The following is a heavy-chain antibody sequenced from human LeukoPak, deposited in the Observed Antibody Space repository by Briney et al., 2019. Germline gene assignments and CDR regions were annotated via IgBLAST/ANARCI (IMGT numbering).Heavy chain of an antibody. Sequence: PGGSLRLSCAASGFTFDDFAMHWVRQVPGKGLEWVSGISWNSDIIDYADSVKGRFTISRDNAKNSLYLQMNSLRAEDMALYYCAEDSDPYGFGPPGGFFQHWGQGTLVTVSS. CDR2: ISWNSDII. CDR1: GFTFDDFA. D-gene: IGHD3-10*01. J-gene: IGHJ1*01. CDR3: AEDSDPYGFGPPGGFFQH. V-gene: IGHV3-9*03.